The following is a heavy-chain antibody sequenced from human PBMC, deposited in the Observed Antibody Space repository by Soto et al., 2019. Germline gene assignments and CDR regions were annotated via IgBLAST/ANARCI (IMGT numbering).Heavy chain of an antibody. V-gene: IGHV3-7*01. CDR1: EFTISSYW. CDR3: ARADIVVVPALGYMDV. Sequence: PGGSMIHSCASAEFTISSYWMSLVSKDPGKGLEWVANIKQDGSEKYYVDSVKGRFTISRDNAKNSLYLQMNSLRAEDTAVYYCARADIVVVPALGYMDVWGKGTTVTVSS. J-gene: IGHJ6*03. D-gene: IGHD2-2*01. CDR2: IKQDGSEK.